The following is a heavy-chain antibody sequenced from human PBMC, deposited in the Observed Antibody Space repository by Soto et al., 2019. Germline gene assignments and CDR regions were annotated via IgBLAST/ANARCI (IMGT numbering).Heavy chain of an antibody. V-gene: IGHV3-30*18. CDR1: GFSFSSYG. Sequence: QGQLVESGGGVVQPGGSLRLSCEASGFSFSSYGMHWVRQAPGKGLEWVAVVSYDGNNEYYVDSVKGRFTTSRDNSKNTVFLQMNSLRPEDTAVYYCAKSKSGVGPFQLQSGFDYWGQGSLVTVSS. CDR3: AKSKSGVGPFQLQSGFDY. CDR2: VSYDGNNE. D-gene: IGHD4-4*01. J-gene: IGHJ4*02.